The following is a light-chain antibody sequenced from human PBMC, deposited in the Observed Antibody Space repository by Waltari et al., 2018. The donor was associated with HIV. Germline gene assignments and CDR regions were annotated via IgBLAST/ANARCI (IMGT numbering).Light chain of an antibody. Sequence: QSALTQPASVSGSPGQSIIIPCTGTSSDVGGSNNVSWYQQHPGKAPKLMIYDVSNRPSGISNRFSGSKSGNTASLTISGLQAEDEADYYCSSYTSSSTLVVFGGGTKLTVL. CDR2: DVS. V-gene: IGLV2-14*03. CDR3: SSYTSSSTLVV. CDR1: SSDVGGSNN. J-gene: IGLJ2*01.